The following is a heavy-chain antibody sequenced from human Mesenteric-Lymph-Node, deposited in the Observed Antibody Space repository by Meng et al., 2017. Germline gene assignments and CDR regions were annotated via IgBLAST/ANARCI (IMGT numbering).Heavy chain of an antibody. CDR2: IYHSGST. Sequence: QWQLQGSGPGLVKPAGTLSLTCAVAGGSISSSNWWSWVRQPPGKGLEWIGEIYHSGSTNYNPSLKSRVTISVDKSKNQFSLKLSSVTAADTAVYYCARDYYYDSSGYRIFDYWGQGTLVTVSS. D-gene: IGHD3-22*01. V-gene: IGHV4-4*02. CDR1: GGSISSSNW. CDR3: ARDYYYDSSGYRIFDY. J-gene: IGHJ4*02.